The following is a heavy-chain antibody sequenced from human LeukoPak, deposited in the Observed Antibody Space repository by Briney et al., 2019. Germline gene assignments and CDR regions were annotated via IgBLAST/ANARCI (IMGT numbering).Heavy chain of an antibody. J-gene: IGHJ4*02. CDR2: INHSGST. D-gene: IGHD6-19*01. CDR3: ARAKGLDFDY. Sequence: SETLSLTCAVYGGSFSGYYWSWIRQPPGKGLEWIGEINHSGSTNYNPSLKSRVTISVDTSKNQFSLKLSSVTAADTAVYHCARAKGLDFDYWGQGTLVTVSS. CDR1: GGSFSGYY. V-gene: IGHV4-34*01.